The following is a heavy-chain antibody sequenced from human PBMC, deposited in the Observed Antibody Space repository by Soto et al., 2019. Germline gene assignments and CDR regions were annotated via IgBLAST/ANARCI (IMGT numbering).Heavy chain of an antibody. CDR3: ARDPLTTPFDY. J-gene: IGHJ4*02. CDR1: GGSFSGYY. Sequence: QVQLQQWGAGLLKPSETLSLTCAVYGGSFSGYYWSWIRQPPGKGLEWIGEINHSGSTNYNPSLKSRVTISVDTPKNQFSLKRSSVPAADTAVYYCARDPLTTPFDYWGQGTLVTVSS. CDR2: INHSGST. D-gene: IGHD4-17*01. V-gene: IGHV4-34*01.